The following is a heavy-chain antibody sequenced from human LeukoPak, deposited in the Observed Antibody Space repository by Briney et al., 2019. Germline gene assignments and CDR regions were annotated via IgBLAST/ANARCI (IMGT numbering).Heavy chain of an antibody. CDR1: GFTFSSYG. CDR2: ISYDGSNK. CDR3: AKDSGDYVMYFDY. D-gene: IGHD4-17*01. Sequence: PGGSLRLSCTASGFTFSSYGMHWVRQAPGKGLEWVAVISYDGSNKYYADSVKGRFTISRDNSKNTLYLQMNSLRAEDTAVYYCAKDSGDYVMYFDYWGQGTLVTVSS. J-gene: IGHJ4*02. V-gene: IGHV3-30*18.